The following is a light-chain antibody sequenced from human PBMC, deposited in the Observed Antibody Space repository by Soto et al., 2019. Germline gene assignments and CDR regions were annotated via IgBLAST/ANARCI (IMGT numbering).Light chain of an antibody. CDR1: QSISNN. V-gene: IGKV3-15*01. J-gene: IGKJ5*01. Sequence: EIVMMQSPVTPSMSQGERVTLSCRASQSISNNLAWYQQKSGQAPRLLIYAASTRVAGIPARFSGSGSGTEFTLTISSLQSEDFAIYYCQQYNNWPPVTFGQGTRLEIK. CDR3: QQYNNWPPVT. CDR2: AAS.